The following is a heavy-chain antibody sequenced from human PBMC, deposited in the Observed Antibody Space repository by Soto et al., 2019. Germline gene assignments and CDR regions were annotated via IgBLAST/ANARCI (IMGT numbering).Heavy chain of an antibody. D-gene: IGHD3-9*01. CDR2: IYYSGST. CDR1: GGSISSSSYY. Sequence: TLSLTCTVSGGSISSSSYYWGWIRQHPGKGLEWIGYIYYSGSTYYNPSLKSRVTISVDTSKNQFSLKLSSVTAADTAVYYCARGVVRQQLRYFDWLPPPYGMDVWGQGTTVTVSS. J-gene: IGHJ6*02. CDR3: ARGVVRQQLRYFDWLPPPYGMDV. V-gene: IGHV4-31*03.